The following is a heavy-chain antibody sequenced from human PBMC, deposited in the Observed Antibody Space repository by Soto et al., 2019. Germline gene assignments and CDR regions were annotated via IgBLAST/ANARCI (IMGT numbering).Heavy chain of an antibody. Sequence: SGGSLRLSCAASGFTFNTYGMHWVRQAPGKGLEWVAFISYDGSNEYYADSVKGRFTISRDNSKNTVFLQMNSLRGEDTAVYYCAKYLAVAAGWFDPWGQGALVTVSS. CDR3: AKYLAVAAGWFDP. D-gene: IGHD6-19*01. CDR2: ISYDGSNE. CDR1: GFTFNTYG. V-gene: IGHV3-30*18. J-gene: IGHJ5*02.